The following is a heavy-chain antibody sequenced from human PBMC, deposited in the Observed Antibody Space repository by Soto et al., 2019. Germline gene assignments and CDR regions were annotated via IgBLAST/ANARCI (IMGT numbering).Heavy chain of an antibody. J-gene: IGHJ4*02. D-gene: IGHD6-6*01. CDR3: ARSYSRSAPFDY. Sequence: QVQLQESGPGLVEPAETLSLTCTVSGGSVSEYYWSWIRQPPEKGLEWIGYIYYSGSTNYNPSLKSRVIISVDTSNNQVSLKLISVTAADTAVYYCARSYSRSAPFDYWGQGTLVIVSS. V-gene: IGHV4-59*02. CDR1: GGSVSEYY. CDR2: IYYSGST.